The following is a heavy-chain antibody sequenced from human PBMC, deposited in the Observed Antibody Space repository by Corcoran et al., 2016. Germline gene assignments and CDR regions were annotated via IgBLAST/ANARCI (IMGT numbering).Heavy chain of an antibody. J-gene: IGHJ4*02. CDR3: ANKAIAARPPMG. Sequence: EVQLVESGGGFVQPGGSLRLSCAASGFTFTNYAMSWVRQTPGKGLEWVSGITSGGSSTYYADSVKGRFTISRDNSNNMLYLQMNSLRAEDTAIYYCANKAIAARPPMGWGQGTLVTVSS. CDR1: GFTFTNYA. CDR2: ITSGGSST. D-gene: IGHD6-6*01. V-gene: IGHV3-23*04.